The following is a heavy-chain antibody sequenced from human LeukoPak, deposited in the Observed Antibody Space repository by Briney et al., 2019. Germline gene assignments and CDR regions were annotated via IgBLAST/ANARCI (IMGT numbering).Heavy chain of an antibody. Sequence: ASVKVSCKASGYTFTGYYMHWVRQAPGQGLEWMGWINPNSGDTNYAQRFQGRVTMTRDTSISTAYMELSRLTSDDTAVYYCARVVSDRYFDYWGQGTLVTVSS. CDR2: INPNSGDT. CDR3: ARVVSDRYFDY. V-gene: IGHV1-2*02. CDR1: GYTFTGYY. D-gene: IGHD1-14*01. J-gene: IGHJ4*02.